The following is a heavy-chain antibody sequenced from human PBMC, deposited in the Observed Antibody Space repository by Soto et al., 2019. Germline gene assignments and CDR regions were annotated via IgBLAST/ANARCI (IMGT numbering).Heavy chain of an antibody. J-gene: IGHJ4*02. CDR2: VYIGGNT. CDR1: GFTVSSNY. CDR3: AGSVGGGFDY. Sequence: EVQLVESGGGLVQPGGSLRLSCAASGFTVSSNYMSWVRQAPGKGLEWVSVVYIGGNTYYAESVEDRFTISRDNFQNMLYFQMIRLRAEDTAVYYCAGSVGGGFDYWGQGTLVTVSS. D-gene: IGHD3-16*01. V-gene: IGHV3-66*01.